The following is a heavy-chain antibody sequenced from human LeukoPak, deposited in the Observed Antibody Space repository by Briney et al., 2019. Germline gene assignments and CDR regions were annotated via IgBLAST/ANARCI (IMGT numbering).Heavy chain of an antibody. D-gene: IGHD3-10*01. CDR2: ISGSGGST. CDR3: VKSDGSGIYYTTAIYYYYYGMDV. J-gene: IGHJ6*02. Sequence: PGRSLRLSCAATRFTFSSYAISWVRQAPGKGLEWVSSISGSGGSTYYADSVKGRFTIYRDNSKNTLNLKMNSLRAEDTAVYYCVKSDGSGIYYTTAIYYYYYGMDVWGQGTTVTVSS. V-gene: IGHV3-23*01. CDR1: RFTFSSYA.